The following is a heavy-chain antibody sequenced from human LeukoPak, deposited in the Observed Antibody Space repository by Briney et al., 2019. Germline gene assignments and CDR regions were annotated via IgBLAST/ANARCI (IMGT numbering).Heavy chain of an antibody. J-gene: IGHJ4*02. Sequence: SETLSLTCSVSGGSISSYHWSWFRQPPGKGLEWIGHIYYSGSTNYNPSLKSRVTISVDRSKNQFSLKLTSVTAADTAVYYCARGTGNWNYRVWGQGTLVTVSS. D-gene: IGHD1-7*01. CDR2: IYYSGST. V-gene: IGHV4-59*01. CDR3: ARGTGNWNYRV. CDR1: GGSISSYH.